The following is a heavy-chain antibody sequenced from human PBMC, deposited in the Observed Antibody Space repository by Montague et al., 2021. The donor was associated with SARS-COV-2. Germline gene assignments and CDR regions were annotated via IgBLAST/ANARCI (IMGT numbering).Heavy chain of an antibody. CDR3: AKDLFDTNLADALDI. J-gene: IGHJ3*02. D-gene: IGHD3-3*01. Sequence: SLRLSCAASGFTFSSYAMTWVRQAPGQGLEWVSTISGSGDTIEXXXAXXXHFPISRDNSKNTLYLQMNGLRVEATAISYCAKDLFDTNLADALDIWGQGTVVTVSS. V-gene: IGHV3-23*01. CDR2: ISGSGDTI. CDR1: GFTFSSYA.